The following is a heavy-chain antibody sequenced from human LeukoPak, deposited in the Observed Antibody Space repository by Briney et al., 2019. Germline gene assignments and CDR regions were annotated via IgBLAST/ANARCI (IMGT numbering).Heavy chain of an antibody. D-gene: IGHD1-26*01. CDR1: GFTFSSYS. CDR2: ISSSSTYI. V-gene: IGHV3-21*04. J-gene: IGHJ4*02. CDR3: ARDGEVGANY. Sequence: GGSLRLSCAASGFTFSSYSMNWVRQAPGEGLEWVSSISSSSTYIYYADSVKGRFTISRDNAKNSLYLQMNSLRAEDTAVYYCARDGEVGANYWGQGTLVTVSS.